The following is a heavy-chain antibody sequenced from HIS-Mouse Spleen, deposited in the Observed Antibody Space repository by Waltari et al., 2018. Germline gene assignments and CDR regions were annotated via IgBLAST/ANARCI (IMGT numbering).Heavy chain of an antibody. V-gene: IGHV4-39*07. Sequence: QLQLQESGSGLVKPSETLSLTCAVSGGSISSSSYYLGWIRQPPGKGLECIGSIYYSGSTYYNPSLKSRVTISVDTSKNQFSLKLSSVTAADTAVYYCAREIPYSSSWYDWYFDLWGRGTLVTVSS. J-gene: IGHJ2*01. CDR2: IYYSGST. CDR1: GGSISSSSYY. CDR3: AREIPYSSSWYDWYFDL. D-gene: IGHD6-13*01.